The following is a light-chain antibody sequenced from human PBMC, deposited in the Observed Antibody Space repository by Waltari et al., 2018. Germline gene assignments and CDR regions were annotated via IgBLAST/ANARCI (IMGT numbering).Light chain of an antibody. Sequence: QSALTQPASVSGSPGQSITISCTGTSSDVGGYNYVSWYQQHPGKPPKLMIYEVSNRPSGGSNRFSGSKAGNTASLTISGLQAEDEADYYCSSYTSSSTLDVFGTGTKVTVL. V-gene: IGLV2-14*01. CDR2: EVS. CDR1: SSDVGGYNY. J-gene: IGLJ1*01. CDR3: SSYTSSSTLDV.